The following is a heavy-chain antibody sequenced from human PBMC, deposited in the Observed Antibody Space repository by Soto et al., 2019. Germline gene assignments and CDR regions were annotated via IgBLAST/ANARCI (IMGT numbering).Heavy chain of an antibody. CDR3: ARHLPAAANLYYFDY. V-gene: IGHV4-59*08. Sequence: QVQLQESGPGLVKPSETLSLTCTVSGGSISSYYWSWIRQPPGKGLEWIGYIYYSGSTNYNPSLKSRVTISVDTSKNQFPLKLSSVTAADTAVYYCARHLPAAANLYYFDYWGQGTLVTVSS. CDR1: GGSISSYY. D-gene: IGHD2-2*01. CDR2: IYYSGST. J-gene: IGHJ4*02.